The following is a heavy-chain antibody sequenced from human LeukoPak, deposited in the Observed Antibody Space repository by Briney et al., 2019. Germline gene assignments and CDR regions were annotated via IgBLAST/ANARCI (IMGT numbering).Heavy chain of an antibody. CDR3: AGISGWYGSVIDY. V-gene: IGHV3-48*01. J-gene: IGHJ4*02. CDR1: GFTFSGYY. D-gene: IGHD6-19*01. CDR2: ISTSSSTI. Sequence: GGSLRLSCSASGFTFSGYYMNWVRQAPGKGLEWVSYISTSSSTIYYADSVKGRFTISRDNAKNSLYLQMNSLRAEDTAVYYCAGISGWYGSVIDYWGQGTLVTVSS.